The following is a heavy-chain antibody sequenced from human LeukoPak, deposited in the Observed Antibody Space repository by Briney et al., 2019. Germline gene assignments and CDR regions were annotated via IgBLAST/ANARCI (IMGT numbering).Heavy chain of an antibody. Sequence: SETLSLTCAVYGGSFSGYYWSWIRQPPGKGLEWIGEINHSGSTNYNPSPKSRVTMSIDTSKNQFSLKLSSVTAADTAVYYCARRLGRKFGERFYYYHYMDVWGKGTTVTISS. CDR1: GGSFSGYY. CDR3: ARRLGRKFGERFYYYHYMDV. V-gene: IGHV4-34*01. CDR2: INHSGST. J-gene: IGHJ6*03. D-gene: IGHD3-10*01.